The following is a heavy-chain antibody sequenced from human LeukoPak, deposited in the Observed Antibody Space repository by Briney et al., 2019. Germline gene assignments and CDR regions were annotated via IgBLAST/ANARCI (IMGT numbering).Heavy chain of an antibody. J-gene: IGHJ5*02. D-gene: IGHD2-2*01. CDR3: ARYAYLISTSCYPEVGP. CDR1: GGSISSYY. V-gene: IGHV4-59*08. CDR2: IYYSGSA. Sequence: SETLSLTCTVSGGSISSYYWSWIRQPPGKGLEWIGYIYYSGSANYNPSLKSRVTISVDTSKNQFSLKLSSVTAADTAVYYCARYAYLISTSCYPEVGPWGQGTLVTASS.